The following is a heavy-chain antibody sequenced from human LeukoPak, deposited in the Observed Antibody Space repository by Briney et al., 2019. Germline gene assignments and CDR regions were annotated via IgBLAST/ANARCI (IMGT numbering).Heavy chain of an antibody. CDR2: IKRKSDGETS. J-gene: IGHJ4*02. D-gene: IGHD6-19*01. CDR3: TADTPSSSSQAFDH. Sequence: GGSLRLSCAASGFIFSDVWMNWVRQAPGKGLEWVGRIKRKSDGETSAYAAPVKGRFTISRDDSKNTLFLQMNSLKTEDTAMYYCTADTPSSSSQAFDHWGQGTLVTVSS. CDR1: GFIFSDVW. V-gene: IGHV3-15*07.